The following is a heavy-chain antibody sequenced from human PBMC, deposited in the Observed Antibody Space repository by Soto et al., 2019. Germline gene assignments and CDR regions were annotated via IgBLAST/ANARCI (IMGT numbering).Heavy chain of an antibody. Sequence: PSETLSLTCTVSGDSVSSHNYYWTWIRQPPGKGLEWVGYIYSSGSTNYNPSLKSRVTISLHTSSNQFSLKLTSVTAADTAVYYCARDIRGYSRAFDYWGQGTLVTVSS. CDR1: GDSVSSHNYY. J-gene: IGHJ4*02. CDR2: IYSSGST. D-gene: IGHD5-18*01. CDR3: ARDIRGYSRAFDY. V-gene: IGHV4-61*01.